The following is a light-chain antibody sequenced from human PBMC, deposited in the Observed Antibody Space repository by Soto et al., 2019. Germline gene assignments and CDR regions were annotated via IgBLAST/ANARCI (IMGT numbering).Light chain of an antibody. V-gene: IGKV3-11*01. Sequence: EIVLTQSPATLSLSPGDRATLSCRASQSVSYLAWYQQKPGQSPRLLIYDASNRATGIPARFRGSGSGTDFPLTISSLESEDFAVYYCQEDSNWPALTFGGGTKVESK. J-gene: IGKJ4*01. CDR3: QEDSNWPALT. CDR2: DAS. CDR1: QSVSY.